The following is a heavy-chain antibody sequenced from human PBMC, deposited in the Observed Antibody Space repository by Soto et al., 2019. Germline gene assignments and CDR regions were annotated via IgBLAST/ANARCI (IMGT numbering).Heavy chain of an antibody. D-gene: IGHD2-15*01. CDR2: ISYDGSNK. CDR3: AKDLVHPRGGFDY. Sequence: GGSLRLSCAASGFTFSSYGMHWVRQAPGKGLEWVAVISYDGSNKYYADSVKGRFTISKDNSKNTLYLQMNSLRAEDTAVYYCAKDLVHPRGGFDYWGQGTLVTVSS. CDR1: GFTFSSYG. J-gene: IGHJ4*02. V-gene: IGHV3-30*18.